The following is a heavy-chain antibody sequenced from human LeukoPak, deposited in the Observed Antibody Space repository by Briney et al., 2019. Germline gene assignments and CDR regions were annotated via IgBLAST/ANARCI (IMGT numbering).Heavy chain of an antibody. D-gene: IGHD7-27*01. V-gene: IGHV3-33*01. CDR2: IWYDGSNK. CDR1: GFTFSSYG. J-gene: IGHJ3*02. Sequence: GGSLRLSCAASGFTFSSYGMHWVRQAPGKGLEWVAVIWYDGSNKYYADSVKGRFTISRDNSKNTLYLQMNSLRAEDTAVYYCARDNWGPSGAFDIWGQGTMVTVSS. CDR3: ARDNWGPSGAFDI.